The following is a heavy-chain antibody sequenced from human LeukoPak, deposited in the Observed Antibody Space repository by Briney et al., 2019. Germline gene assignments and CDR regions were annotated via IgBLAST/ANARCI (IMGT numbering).Heavy chain of an antibody. Sequence: ASVKVSCKASAYTFTSYDINWVRQATGQGLEWMGWMNPNSGNTGYAQKFQGRVTMTRNTSISTAYMELSSLRSEDTAVYYCARAYYGDYYFDYWGQGTLVTVSS. D-gene: IGHD4-17*01. V-gene: IGHV1-8*01. CDR2: MNPNSGNT. CDR3: ARAYYGDYYFDY. CDR1: AYTFTSYD. J-gene: IGHJ4*02.